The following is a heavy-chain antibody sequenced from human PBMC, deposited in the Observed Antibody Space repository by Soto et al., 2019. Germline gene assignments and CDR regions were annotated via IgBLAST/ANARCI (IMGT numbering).Heavy chain of an antibody. J-gene: IGHJ6*03. D-gene: IGHD6-6*01. V-gene: IGHV4-59*01. CDR1: GGSISSYY. Sequence: SETLSLTCTVSGGSISSYYWSWIRQPPGKGLEWIGYIYYSGSTNYNPSLKSRVTISVDTSKNQFSLKLSSVTAADTAVYYCASCCSSSSAVRYYYYYYMDVWGKGTTVTVSS. CDR2: IYYSGST. CDR3: ASCCSSSSAVRYYYYYYMDV.